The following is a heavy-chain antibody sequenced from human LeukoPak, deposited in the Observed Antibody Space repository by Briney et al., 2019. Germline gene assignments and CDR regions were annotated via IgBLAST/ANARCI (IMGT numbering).Heavy chain of an antibody. CDR1: GFTFSSYA. V-gene: IGHV3-23*01. CDR3: AKGPRDIVVVVAATHDYYYGMDV. Sequence: GGSLRLSCAASGFTFSSYAMSWVRPAPGKGLEWVSAISGSGGSTYYADSVKGRFTISRGNSKNTLYLQMNSLRAEDTAVYYCAKGPRDIVVVVAATHDYYYGMDVWGQGTTVTVSS. J-gene: IGHJ6*02. CDR2: ISGSGGST. D-gene: IGHD2-15*01.